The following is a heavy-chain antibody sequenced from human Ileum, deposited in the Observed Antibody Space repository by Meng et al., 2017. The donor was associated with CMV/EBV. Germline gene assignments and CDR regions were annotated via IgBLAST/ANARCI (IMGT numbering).Heavy chain of an antibody. J-gene: IGHJ4*02. V-gene: IGHV3-53*01. Sequence: GESLKISCAASGFTVSSNYMSWVRQAPGKGLEWVSVIYSGGSTYYADSVKGRFTISRDNAKNSLYLQMNSLRAEDTAVYYCAREFSSSWYIDYWGQGTLVTVSS. CDR1: GFTVSSNY. CDR2: IYSGGST. D-gene: IGHD6-13*01. CDR3: AREFSSSWYIDY.